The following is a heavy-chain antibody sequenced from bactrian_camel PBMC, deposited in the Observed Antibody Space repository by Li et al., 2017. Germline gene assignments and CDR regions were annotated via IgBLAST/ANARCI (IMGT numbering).Heavy chain of an antibody. CDR3: GAGQYCSLSYITI. D-gene: IGHD6*01. J-gene: IGHJ4*01. CDR1: GLADTNYC. CDR2: LARGGTI. V-gene: IGHV3S53*01. Sequence: VQLVESGGGSVQTGGSLRLSCQVSGLADTNYCLGWFRQAPGKERESVARLARGGTIFYAASVKGRFTISQDTSKNTLYLDMNSLDVSDTAVYYCGAGQYCSLSYITIWGQGTQVTVS.